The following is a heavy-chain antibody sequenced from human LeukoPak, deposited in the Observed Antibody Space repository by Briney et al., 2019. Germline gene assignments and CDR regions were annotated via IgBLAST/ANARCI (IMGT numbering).Heavy chain of an antibody. D-gene: IGHD2/OR15-2a*01. CDR3: ARDLLLL. CDR2: ISSSSSYI. V-gene: IGHV3-21*01. Sequence: GGSLRLSCAASGFTFSYYSIKWVRQAPGKGLEWVSSISSSSSYIYYADSVKGRFTISRDNAKNSLYLQMNSLRVEDTAVYYCARDLLLLWGQGTMVTVSS. J-gene: IGHJ3*01. CDR1: GFTFSYYS.